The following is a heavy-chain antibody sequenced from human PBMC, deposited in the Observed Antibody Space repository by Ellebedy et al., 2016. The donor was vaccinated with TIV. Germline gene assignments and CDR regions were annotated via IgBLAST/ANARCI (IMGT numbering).Heavy chain of an antibody. D-gene: IGHD3-16*01. Sequence: SLKISCTASGFTFDDYAMHWVRQAPGKGPEWVSGISWHSGYIGYADSVDGRFPISRDNAENSLSLQMDSLKTEDTALYYCAKDKFPSSIGPFDYWGQGTLVTVSS. CDR1: GFTFDDYA. CDR2: ISWHSGYI. V-gene: IGHV3-9*01. J-gene: IGHJ4*02. CDR3: AKDKFPSSIGPFDY.